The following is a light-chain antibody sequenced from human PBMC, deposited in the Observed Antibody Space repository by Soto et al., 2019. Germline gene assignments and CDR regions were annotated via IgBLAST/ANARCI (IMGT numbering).Light chain of an antibody. CDR1: ISDFVVYNY. CDR2: GVS. Sequence: QSALTQPASVSGSPGQSITISCTGTISDFVVYNYVSWYQQHPGKAPKLMIYGVSNRPSGVPNRFSGSKSGNTASLTISGLQAEDEADYYCISGTSMNTYVFGTGTKVTVL. J-gene: IGLJ1*01. CDR3: ISGTSMNTYV. V-gene: IGLV2-14*01.